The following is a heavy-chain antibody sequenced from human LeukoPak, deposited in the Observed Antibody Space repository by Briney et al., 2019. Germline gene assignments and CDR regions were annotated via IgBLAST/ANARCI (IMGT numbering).Heavy chain of an antibody. CDR2: IIPIFGTA. CDR3: ARAQGYYYYYYMDV. CDR1: GGTFSSYA. J-gene: IGHJ6*03. Sequence: ASVKVSCKASGGTFSSYAISWVRQAPGQGLEWMGGIIPIFGTANYAQKFQGRVRITTDESTSTAYMELSSLRSEDTAVYYCARAQGYYYYYYMDVWGKGTTVTVSS. V-gene: IGHV1-69*05.